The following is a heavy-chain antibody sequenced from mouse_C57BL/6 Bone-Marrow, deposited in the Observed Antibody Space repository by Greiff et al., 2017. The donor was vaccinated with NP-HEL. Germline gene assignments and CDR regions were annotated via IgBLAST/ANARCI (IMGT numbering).Heavy chain of an antibody. CDR3: ARDPSYSADAMAY. J-gene: IGHJ4*01. Sequence: EVQGVESGGGLVKPGGSLKLSCAASGFTFSSYAMSWVRQTPEKRLEWVATISDGGSYTYYPDNVKGRFTISRDNAKNNLYLQMSHLKSEDTAMYYCARDPSYSADAMAYWGQGTSVTVSS. D-gene: IGHD2-12*01. CDR1: GFTFSSYA. V-gene: IGHV5-4*01. CDR2: ISDGGSYT.